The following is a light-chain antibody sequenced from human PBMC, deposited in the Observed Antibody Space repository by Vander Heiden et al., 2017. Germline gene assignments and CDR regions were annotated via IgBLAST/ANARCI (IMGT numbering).Light chain of an antibody. J-gene: IGLJ3*02. CDR3: AVWDDSLNGWV. CDR2: NNN. V-gene: IGLV1-44*01. Sequence: QSVLTQPPSESGTPGQRVTISCSGSSSNIGRDTVNWYQHLPGTAPKLLIYNNNQRPSGVPDRFAGSKSGTSASLAISGLQSDDETDYDCAVWDDSLNGWVFGGGTKLTVL. CDR1: SSNIGRDT.